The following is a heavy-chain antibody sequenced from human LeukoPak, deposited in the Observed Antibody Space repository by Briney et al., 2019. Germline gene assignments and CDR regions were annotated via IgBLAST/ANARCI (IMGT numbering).Heavy chain of an antibody. V-gene: IGHV3-23*01. CDR3: AKDPLTAPRIF. J-gene: IGHJ4*02. Sequence: SCKASGGTLANYAVSWVRQAPGKGLEWVSAISGSGGSTYYADSVKGRFTISRDNSKNTLYLQMNSLRAEDTAVYYCAKDPLTAPRIFWGQGTLVTVSS. CDR2: ISGSGGST. CDR1: GGTLANYA. D-gene: IGHD3-9*01.